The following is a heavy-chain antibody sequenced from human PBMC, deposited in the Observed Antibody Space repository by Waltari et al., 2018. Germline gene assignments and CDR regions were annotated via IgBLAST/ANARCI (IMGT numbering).Heavy chain of an antibody. CDR1: GGSFSGYY. Sequence: QVQLQQWGAGLLKPSETLSLTCAVYGGSFSGYYWSWIRQPPGKGLEWIGEINHSGSTNYNPSLKSRVTISVDTSKNQVSLKLSSVTAADTAVYYCASKAAAGIISDYWGQGTLVTVSS. V-gene: IGHV4-34*01. D-gene: IGHD6-13*01. J-gene: IGHJ4*02. CDR2: INHSGST. CDR3: ASKAAAGIISDY.